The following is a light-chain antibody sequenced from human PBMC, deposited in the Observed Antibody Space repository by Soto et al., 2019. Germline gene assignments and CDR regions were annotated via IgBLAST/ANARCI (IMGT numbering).Light chain of an antibody. V-gene: IGKV1-5*01. CDR3: QKYKTYNRT. J-gene: IGKJ1*01. CDR1: QSISSW. Sequence: DIQMTQSPSTLSASVGDRVTITCRASQSISSWLAWYQQRPGKAPKLLIYDASSLESGILSRFSGSGSGTEFTLTSLNLKHDDFTTHSRQKYKTYNRTFDQGHNVEIK. CDR2: DAS.